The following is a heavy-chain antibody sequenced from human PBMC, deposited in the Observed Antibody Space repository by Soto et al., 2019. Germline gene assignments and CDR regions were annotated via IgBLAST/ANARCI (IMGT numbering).Heavy chain of an antibody. CDR2: VHYSGST. D-gene: IGHD3-10*01. V-gene: IGHV4-39*01. Sequence: QLQLQESGPGLVKPSETLSLTCSVSGGSISNSSYYWGWIHQPPGKGLEWIGSVHYSGSTYYNPSLKSRVTIAVDTSKNQFSLKLSSVTAADTAVYYCVPRSGSHKGYFDYWGQGSLVTVSS. CDR1: GGSISNSSYY. J-gene: IGHJ4*02. CDR3: VPRSGSHKGYFDY.